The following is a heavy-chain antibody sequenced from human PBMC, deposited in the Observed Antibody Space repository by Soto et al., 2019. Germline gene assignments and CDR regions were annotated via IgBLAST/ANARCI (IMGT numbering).Heavy chain of an antibody. Sequence: QVQLVESGGGVVQPGRSLRLSCAASGFTFSSYAMHWVRQAPGKGLEWVAVISYDGSNKYYADSVKGRFTISRDNSKNTLYLQMNSLRAEDTAVYYCARDWGTTVTTEDYYYGMDVWGQGPTVTVSS. V-gene: IGHV3-30-3*01. CDR1: GFTFSSYA. CDR3: ARDWGTTVTTEDYYYGMDV. CDR2: ISYDGSNK. J-gene: IGHJ6*02. D-gene: IGHD4-17*01.